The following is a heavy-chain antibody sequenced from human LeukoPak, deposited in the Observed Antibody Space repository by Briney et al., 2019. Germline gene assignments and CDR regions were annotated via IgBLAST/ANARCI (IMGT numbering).Heavy chain of an antibody. CDR2: FDPEDDET. Sequence: ASVKVSCKVSGYTLTELSMHWVRQAPGKGLERMGGFDPEDDETIYAQKFQGRVTMTEDTSTDTAYMELSSLRSEDTAVYYCTRGWDGDRAFDIWGQGTMVTVTS. J-gene: IGHJ3*02. CDR1: GYTLTELS. V-gene: IGHV1-24*01. D-gene: IGHD3-10*01. CDR3: TRGWDGDRAFDI.